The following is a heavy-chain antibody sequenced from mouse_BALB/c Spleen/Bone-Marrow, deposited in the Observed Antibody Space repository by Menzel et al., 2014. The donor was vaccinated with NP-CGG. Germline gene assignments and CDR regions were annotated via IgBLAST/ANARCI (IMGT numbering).Heavy chain of an antibody. CDR1: GFTFSDYG. CDR2: ISNLAYSI. J-gene: IGHJ4*01. V-gene: IGHV5-15*02. CDR3: ATIYYGNSYAMDY. D-gene: IGHD2-1*01. Sequence: EVKVVESGGGLVQPGGSRKLSCAASGFTFSDYGMAWVRQAPGKGPEWVAFISNLAYSIYYADTVTGRFTISRENAKNPLYLEMSSLRSEDTAMYYCATIYYGNSYAMDYWGQGTSVTVSS.